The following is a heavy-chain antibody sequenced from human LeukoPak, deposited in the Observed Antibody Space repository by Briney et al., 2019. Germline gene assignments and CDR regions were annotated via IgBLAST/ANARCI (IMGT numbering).Heavy chain of an antibody. J-gene: IGHJ6*03. D-gene: IGHD3-10*01. CDR2: IYHSGST. CDR3: ARRPYYYGSGSSYMDV. Sequence: SETLSLTCTVSGYSISSGYYWGWIRQPPGKGLEWIGGIYHSGSTYYNPSLKSRVTISVDTSKNQFSLKLSSVTAADTAVYYCARRPYYYGSGSSYMDVWGKGTTVTVSS. V-gene: IGHV4-38-2*02. CDR1: GYSISSGYY.